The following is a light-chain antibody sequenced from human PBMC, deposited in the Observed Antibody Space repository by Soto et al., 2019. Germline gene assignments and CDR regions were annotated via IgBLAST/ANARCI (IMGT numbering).Light chain of an antibody. Sequence: QSVLTQPPSVSGSPGQSVTISCTGTSSDVGSYNRVSWYQQPPGTAPKLMIYDVSNRPSWVPDRFSGSKSGNTASLTISGLQAEDEADYYCSSYTSSSTFVFGTGT. J-gene: IGLJ1*01. CDR1: SSDVGSYNR. V-gene: IGLV2-18*02. CDR2: DVS. CDR3: SSYTSSSTFV.